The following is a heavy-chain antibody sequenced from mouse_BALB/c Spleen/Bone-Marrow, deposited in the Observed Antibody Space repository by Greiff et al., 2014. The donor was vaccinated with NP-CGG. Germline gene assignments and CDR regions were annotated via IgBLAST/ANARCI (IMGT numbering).Heavy chain of an antibody. V-gene: IGHV14-3*02. CDR3: ARGTPYAMDY. J-gene: IGHJ4*01. Sequence: EVNLVESGAELVKPGASVKLSCTASGFNIKDTYMHWVKQRPEQGLEWIGRIDPANGNTKYDPKFQGKATITADTSSNTAYLQLSSLTSEDTAVYYCARGTPYAMDYRGQGTSGTVPS. CDR2: IDPANGNT. CDR1: GFNIKDTY. D-gene: IGHD2-14*01.